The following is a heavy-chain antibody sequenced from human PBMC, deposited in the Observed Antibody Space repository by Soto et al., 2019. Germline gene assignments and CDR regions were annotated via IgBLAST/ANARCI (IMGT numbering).Heavy chain of an antibody. V-gene: IGHV1-24*01. J-gene: IGHJ6*03. D-gene: IGHD6-19*01. CDR1: GYNLTELS. Sequence: QVQLVQSGAEAKKPGASVKVSCKVSGYNLTELSMPWVRQAPGKGLEWMGGFDPEDGETIYAQKFQDRVTMTEDTSTYTAYMELSSLRSEDTDVYYCATEDSSKYYYYMDVWGKGTTVTVSS. CDR3: ATEDSSKYYYYMDV. CDR2: FDPEDGET.